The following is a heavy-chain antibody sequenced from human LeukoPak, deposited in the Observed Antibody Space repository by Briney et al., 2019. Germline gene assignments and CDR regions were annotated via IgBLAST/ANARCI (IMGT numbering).Heavy chain of an antibody. CDR1: GGSISSSNYY. D-gene: IGHD3-22*01. J-gene: IGHJ4*02. Sequence: PSETLSLTCTVSGGSISSSNYYWGWIRQPPGKGLEWIGSIYYSGSTYYNPSLKSRVTISVDTSKNQFSLKLSSVTAADTAVYYCARAFLYYYDSSGYHPFDYWGQGTLVTVSS. V-gene: IGHV4-39*07. CDR3: ARAFLYYYDSSGYHPFDY. CDR2: IYYSGST.